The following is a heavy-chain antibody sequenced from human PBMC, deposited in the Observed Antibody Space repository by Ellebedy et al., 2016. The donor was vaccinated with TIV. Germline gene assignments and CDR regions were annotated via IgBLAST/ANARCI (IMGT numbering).Heavy chain of an antibody. CDR2: IDPGDSYI. Sequence: GESLKISCKASGYSFTNHWISWVRQLPGKGLEWMGRIDPGDSYINYSPPFQGHVTFSTDKSISTAYLQWGSLKASDTAMYYCARLVLRTTSTRGDVFDIWGQGTMVTVSS. CDR3: ARLVLRTTSTRGDVFDI. V-gene: IGHV5-10-1*01. CDR1: GYSFTNHW. J-gene: IGHJ3*02. D-gene: IGHD2/OR15-2a*01.